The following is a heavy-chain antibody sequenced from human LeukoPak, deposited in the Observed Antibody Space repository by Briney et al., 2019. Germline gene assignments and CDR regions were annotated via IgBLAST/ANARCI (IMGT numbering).Heavy chain of an antibody. CDR1: GFTFSSYS. CDR3: ARTQWELLQAEPYYFDY. J-gene: IGHJ4*02. Sequence: GGSLRLSCAASGFTFSSYSMNWVRQAPGKGLEWVSSISSSSSYIYYADSVKGRFTISRDNAKNSLYLQMNSLRAEDTAVYYCARTQWELLQAEPYYFDYWGQGTLVTVSS. V-gene: IGHV3-21*01. CDR2: ISSSSSYI. D-gene: IGHD1-26*01.